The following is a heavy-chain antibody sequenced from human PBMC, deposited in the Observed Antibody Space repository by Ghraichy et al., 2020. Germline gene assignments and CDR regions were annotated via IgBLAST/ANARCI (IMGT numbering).Heavy chain of an antibody. CDR1: GGSISSYY. D-gene: IGHD6-19*01. CDR2: IYYSGST. V-gene: IGHV4-59*01. J-gene: IGHJ4*02. Sequence: SQTLSLTCTVSGGSISSYYWSWIRQPPGKGLEWIGYIYYSGSTNYNPSLKSRVTISVDTSKNQFSLKLSSVTAADTAVYYCARALESSGWEVWGQGTLVTVSS. CDR3: ARALESSGWEV.